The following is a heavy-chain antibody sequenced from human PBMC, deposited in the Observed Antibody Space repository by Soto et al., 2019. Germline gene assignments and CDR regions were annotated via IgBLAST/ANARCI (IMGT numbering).Heavy chain of an antibody. CDR1: GFSLTTSREG. Sequence: QITLKESGPTLVKPTQTLTLTCTFSGFSLTTSREGVGWNRQPPGKALGWLALIYWDDDKRYSPTLKRRLTITKDTSKILVVLTMPNMDPADTATYFCAHRTTTVTWWFAPWGQGTLVTVSS. V-gene: IGHV2-5*02. CDR2: IYWDDDK. J-gene: IGHJ5*02. D-gene: IGHD4-17*01. CDR3: AHRTTTVTWWFAP.